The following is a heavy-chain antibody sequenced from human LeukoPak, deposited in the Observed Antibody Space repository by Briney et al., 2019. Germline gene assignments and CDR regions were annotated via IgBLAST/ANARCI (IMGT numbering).Heavy chain of an antibody. J-gene: IGHJ4*02. CDR3: ARDLYNWNDEGYFDY. CDR1: GYTFTGYY. D-gene: IGHD1-1*01. Sequence: GASVKVSCKASGYTFTGYYMHWVRQAPGQGLEWMGWINPNSGGTNYAQKFQGRVTMTRDTSISTAYMELSGLRSDDTAVYYCARDLYNWNDEGYFDYWGQGTLVTVSS. CDR2: INPNSGGT. V-gene: IGHV1-2*02.